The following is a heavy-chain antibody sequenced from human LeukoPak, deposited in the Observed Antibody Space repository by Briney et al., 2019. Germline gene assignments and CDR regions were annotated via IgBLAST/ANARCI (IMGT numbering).Heavy chain of an antibody. Sequence: PGGSLRLSCAASGFTFSTYWMHWVRQAPGKGLMWVSHINYDGSITTYADSVKGRFTISRDNAKNTLYLQMNSLRAEDTAVYYCARGDYHYNYYFDYWGQGTLVTVSS. V-gene: IGHV3-74*01. J-gene: IGHJ4*02. CDR2: INYDGSIT. D-gene: IGHD1-20*01. CDR1: GFTFSTYW. CDR3: ARGDYHYNYYFDY.